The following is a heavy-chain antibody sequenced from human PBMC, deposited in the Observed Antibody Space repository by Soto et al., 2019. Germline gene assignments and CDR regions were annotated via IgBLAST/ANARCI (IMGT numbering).Heavy chain of an antibody. D-gene: IGHD2-15*01. V-gene: IGHV1-69*13. CDR3: ARALGLSYFDS. Sequence: SVKVSCKASGGAFVRDGLSWVRQAPGQGLEWMGGIIPLFATPKYAQKFQGRVTVTVDEDTNTAYMEMRRLRSEDTAVYFCARALGLSYFDSWGRGTLVTVSS. CDR2: IIPLFATP. J-gene: IGHJ4*02. CDR1: GGAFVRDG.